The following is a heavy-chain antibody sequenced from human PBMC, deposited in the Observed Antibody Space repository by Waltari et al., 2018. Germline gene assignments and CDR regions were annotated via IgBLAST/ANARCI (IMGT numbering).Heavy chain of an antibody. V-gene: IGHV3-9*03. CDR2: IRWNSGSI. CDR1: GFTFDDYS. Sequence: EVQLVESGGGLVQPGRSLRLSCAASGFTFDDYSMHWVRQAPGKGREWVSGIRWNSGSIRHADYVRGRFTISRDNAKNSLYLQMNSLRAEDMALYYCAEDIEPDYYCYYMGVWGKGTTVTDSS. CDR3: AEDIEPDYYCYYMGV. J-gene: IGHJ6*03.